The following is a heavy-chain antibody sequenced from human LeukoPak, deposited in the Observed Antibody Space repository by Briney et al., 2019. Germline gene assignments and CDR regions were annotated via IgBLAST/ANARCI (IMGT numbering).Heavy chain of an antibody. Sequence: SETLSLTCTVSGGSISSYYWSWIRQPPGKGLEWIGYIYYSGSTNYNPSLKSRVTISVDTSKNQFSLKLSSVTAADTAVYYCARVGSSSWLRSPYFDYWGQGTLVTVSS. D-gene: IGHD6-13*01. V-gene: IGHV4-59*12. CDR2: IYYSGST. CDR3: ARVGSSSWLRSPYFDY. J-gene: IGHJ4*02. CDR1: GGSISSYY.